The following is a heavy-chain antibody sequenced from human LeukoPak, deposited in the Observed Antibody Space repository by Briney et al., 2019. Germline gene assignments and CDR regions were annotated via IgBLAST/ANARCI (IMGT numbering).Heavy chain of an antibody. J-gene: IGHJ3*02. V-gene: IGHV3-21*01. CDR3: ARPPVPYTTLTGAFDI. CDR2: ISSSSTYI. CDR1: GLTFSTYS. Sequence: GGSLRLSCAASGLTFSTYSMSWVRQAPGKGLEWVSSISSSSTYIYYTDSLKGRFTISRDNAKSSLYLHMSSLRAEDTAVNYCARPPVPYTTLTGAFDIWGQGTMVTVSS. D-gene: IGHD3-16*01.